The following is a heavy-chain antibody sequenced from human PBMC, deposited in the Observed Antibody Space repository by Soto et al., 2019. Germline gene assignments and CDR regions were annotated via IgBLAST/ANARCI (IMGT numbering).Heavy chain of an antibody. CDR2: IYYSGST. V-gene: IGHV4-61*01. D-gene: IGHD1-1*01. J-gene: IGHJ5*02. CDR3: ARHARAVWYHWTDGFDP. CDR1: GGSVSSGSYY. Sequence: SETLSLTCTVSGGSVSSGSYYWSWIRQPPGKGLEWIGYIYYSGSTNYNPSLKSRVTISVDTSKNQFSLKLSSVTAADTAVYYCARHARAVWYHWTDGFDPWGQGTLVTVSS.